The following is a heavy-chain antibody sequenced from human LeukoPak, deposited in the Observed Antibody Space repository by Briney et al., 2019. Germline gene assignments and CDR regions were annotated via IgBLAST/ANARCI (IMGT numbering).Heavy chain of an antibody. CDR2: ISGSGGST. J-gene: IGHJ4*02. Sequence: PGGPLRLSXAASGFTFSSYAMSWVRQAPGKGLEWVSAISGSGGSTYYADSVKGRFTISRDNSKNTLYLQMNSLRAEDTAVYYCAKGSYYYDSSAEYWGQGTLVTVSS. V-gene: IGHV3-23*01. D-gene: IGHD3-22*01. CDR3: AKGSYYYDSSAEY. CDR1: GFTFSSYA.